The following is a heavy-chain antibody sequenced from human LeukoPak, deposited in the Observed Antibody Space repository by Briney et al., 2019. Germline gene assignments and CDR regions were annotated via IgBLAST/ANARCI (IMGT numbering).Heavy chain of an antibody. V-gene: IGHV3-48*01. CDR1: GFTFSDYA. CDR3: ARDFRIFGVVIKEGYFDY. J-gene: IGHJ4*02. Sequence: GGSLRLSCAASGFTFSDYAMSWVRQAPGKGLDWASGISGSGSTIYYADSVKGRFTISRDNAKNSLYLQMNSLRAEDTAVYYCARDFRIFGVVIKEGYFDYWGQGTLVTVSS. CDR2: ISGSGSTI. D-gene: IGHD3-3*01.